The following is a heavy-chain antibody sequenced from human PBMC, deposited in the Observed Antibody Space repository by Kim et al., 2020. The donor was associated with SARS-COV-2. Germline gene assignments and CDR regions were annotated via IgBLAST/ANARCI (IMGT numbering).Heavy chain of an antibody. CDR2: IYYSGST. D-gene: IGHD6-19*01. V-gene: IGHV4-31*03. Sequence: SETLSLTCTVSGGSISSGGYYWSWIRQHPGKGLEWIGYIYYSGSTYYNPSLKSRVTISVDTSKNQFSLKLSSVTAADTAVYYCARERSPYSSGWYDYWGQGTLVTVSS. CDR3: ARERSPYSSGWYDY. CDR1: GGSISSGGYY. J-gene: IGHJ4*02.